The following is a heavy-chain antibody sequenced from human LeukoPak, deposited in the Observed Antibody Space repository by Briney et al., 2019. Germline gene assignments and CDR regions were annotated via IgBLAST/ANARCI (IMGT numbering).Heavy chain of an antibody. Sequence: GGSLRLSCAASGFTFSSYAMSWVRQAPGKGLEWVSAISGSGGSTYYADSVKGRSTISRDNSKNTLYLQMNSLRAEDTAVYYCAKVSGGITMIVVVKTYYFDYWGQGTLVTVSS. V-gene: IGHV3-23*01. CDR3: AKVSGGITMIVVVKTYYFDY. CDR2: ISGSGGST. D-gene: IGHD3-22*01. J-gene: IGHJ4*02. CDR1: GFTFSSYA.